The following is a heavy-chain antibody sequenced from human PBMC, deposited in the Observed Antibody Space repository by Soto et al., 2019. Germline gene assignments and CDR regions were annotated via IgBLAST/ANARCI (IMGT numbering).Heavy chain of an antibody. CDR3: ARDGGRHSGGIDY. V-gene: IGHV1-69*01. CDR2: LIPIFGTA. CDR1: VGTFSTYS. Sequence: QVQLVQSWAAVNKPGSSVKVSCKASVGTFSTYSINWLRQAPGQGLEWMGELIPIFGTANYAQKFQGRVTITADESTSTAYMELSSLRSEDTAVYYCARDGGRHSGGIDYWGQGTLVTGSS. J-gene: IGHJ4*02. D-gene: IGHD1-26*01.